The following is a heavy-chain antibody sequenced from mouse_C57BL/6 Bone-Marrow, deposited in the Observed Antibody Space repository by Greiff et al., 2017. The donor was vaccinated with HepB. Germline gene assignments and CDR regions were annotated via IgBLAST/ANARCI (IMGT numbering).Heavy chain of an antibody. CDR1: GYSITSGYY. CDR2: ISYDGSN. V-gene: IGHV3-6*01. Sequence: EVKLLESGPGLVKPSQSLSLTCSVPGYSITSGYYWNWIRQFPGNKLEWMGYISYDGSNNYNPSLKNRISITRDTSKNQFFLKLNSVTTEDTATYYCASGPRGDYWGQGTTLTVSS. J-gene: IGHJ2*01. CDR3: ASGPRGDY.